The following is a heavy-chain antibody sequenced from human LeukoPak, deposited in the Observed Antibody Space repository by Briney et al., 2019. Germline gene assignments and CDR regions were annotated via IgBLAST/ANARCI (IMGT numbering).Heavy chain of an antibody. CDR1: GYTFTSYD. J-gene: IGHJ4*02. D-gene: IGHD1-26*01. CDR3: ARGPQDSGSYQVDY. Sequence: GASVKVSCKASGYTFTSYDINWVRQATGQGLEWMGWMNPNSGNTGYAQKFQGRVTITRNTSISTAYMELSSLRSEDTAVYYCARGPQDSGSYQVDYWGQGTLVTVSS. V-gene: IGHV1-8*03. CDR2: MNPNSGNT.